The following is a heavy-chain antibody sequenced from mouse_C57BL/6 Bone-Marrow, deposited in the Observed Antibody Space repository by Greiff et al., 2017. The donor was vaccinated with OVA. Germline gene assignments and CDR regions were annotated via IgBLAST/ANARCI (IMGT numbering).Heavy chain of an antibody. V-gene: IGHV5-4*01. CDR3: ARDGGLLLRSFDY. Sequence: DVKLVESGGGLVKPGGSLKLSCAASGFTFSSYAMSWVRQTPEKRLEWVATISDGGSYTYYPDNVKGRFTISRDNAKNNLYLQMSHLKSEDTAMYYCARDGGLLLRSFDYWGQGTTLTVSS. CDR2: ISDGGSYT. D-gene: IGHD1-1*01. J-gene: IGHJ2*01. CDR1: GFTFSSYA.